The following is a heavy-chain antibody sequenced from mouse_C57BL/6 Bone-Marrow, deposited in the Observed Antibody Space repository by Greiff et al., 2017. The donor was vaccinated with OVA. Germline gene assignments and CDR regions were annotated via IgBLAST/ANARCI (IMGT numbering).Heavy chain of an antibody. CDR3: AREGYGSSYDWYFDV. D-gene: IGHD1-1*01. CDR2: IDPSDSYT. Sequence: VQLQQPGAELVMPGASVKLSCKASGYTFTSYWMHWVKQRPGQGLEWIGEIDPSDSYTNYNQKFKGKSTLTVDKSSSTAYMQLSSLTSEDSAVYYCAREGYGSSYDWYFDVWGTGTTVTVSS. CDR1: GYTFTSYW. V-gene: IGHV1-69*01. J-gene: IGHJ1*03.